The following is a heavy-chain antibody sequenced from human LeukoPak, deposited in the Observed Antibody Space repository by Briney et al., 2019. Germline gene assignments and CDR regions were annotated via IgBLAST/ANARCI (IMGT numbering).Heavy chain of an antibody. CDR2: ISGSSNYM. V-gene: IGHV3-21*04. J-gene: IGHJ4*02. CDR3: AKDDVPSNWGTLGLFDY. Sequence: GGSLRLSCAASGFTFSDYSMNWVRQAPGKGLEWVSYISGSSNYMNYADSVKGRFTISRDNSKNTLYLQMNSLRAEDTTVYYCAKDDVPSNWGTLGLFDYWGQGALVTVSS. CDR1: GFTFSDYS. D-gene: IGHD7-27*01.